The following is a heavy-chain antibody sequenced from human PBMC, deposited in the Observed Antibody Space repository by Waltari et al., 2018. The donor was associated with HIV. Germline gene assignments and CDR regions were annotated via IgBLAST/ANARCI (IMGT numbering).Heavy chain of an antibody. Sequence: QVQLVQSGAEVKKPGASVKVSCKASGYTFTSYAMHCVRPAPGHRLEGMGWINAGNGNTKYSQKFQGRVTITRDTSASTAYMELSSLRSEDTAVYYCARDGYYYDSSGYSSYFDYWGQGTLVTVSS. V-gene: IGHV1-3*01. CDR1: GYTFTSYA. J-gene: IGHJ4*02. D-gene: IGHD3-22*01. CDR3: ARDGYYYDSSGYSSYFDY. CDR2: INAGNGNT.